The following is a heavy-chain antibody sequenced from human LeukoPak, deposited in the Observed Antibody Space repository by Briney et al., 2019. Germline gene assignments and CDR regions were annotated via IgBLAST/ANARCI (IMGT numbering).Heavy chain of an antibody. Sequence: SVKVSCKASGGTFSSYAISWVRQAPGQGLEWMGGIIPIFDTANYAQKFQGRVTITADESTSTAYMELSSLRSEDTAVFYCARDGSGYWRGYFDYWGQGTLVTVSS. J-gene: IGHJ4*02. CDR1: GGTFSSYA. D-gene: IGHD3-22*01. CDR2: IIPIFDTA. V-gene: IGHV1-69*13. CDR3: ARDGSGYWRGYFDY.